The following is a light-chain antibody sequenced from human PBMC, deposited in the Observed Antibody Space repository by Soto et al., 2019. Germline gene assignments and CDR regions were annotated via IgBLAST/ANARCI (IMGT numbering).Light chain of an antibody. Sequence: DIQMTQSPSSLSASVGDRVAITCRASQSIRSYLNWYQQKPGKVPKLLIYAASSLQSGVPSRFSGSGSGTDFTLTISSLQPEDFASYYCQQSYSIPLTFGGGTKVEIK. CDR1: QSIRSY. CDR3: QQSYSIPLT. CDR2: AAS. J-gene: IGKJ4*01. V-gene: IGKV1-39*01.